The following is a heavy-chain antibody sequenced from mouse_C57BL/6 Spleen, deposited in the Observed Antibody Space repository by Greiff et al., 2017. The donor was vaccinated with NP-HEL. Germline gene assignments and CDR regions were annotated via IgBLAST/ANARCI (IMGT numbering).Heavy chain of an antibody. CDR3: ARSRSGGAMDY. J-gene: IGHJ4*01. V-gene: IGHV1-80*01. Sequence: VQLQQSGAELVKPGASVKISCKASGYAFSSYWMNWVKQRPGKGLEWIGQIYPGDGDTNYNGKFKGKATLTADKSSSTAYMQLSSLTSEDSAVYFCARSRSGGAMDYWGQGTSVTVSS. D-gene: IGHD3-2*02. CDR2: IYPGDGDT. CDR1: GYAFSSYW.